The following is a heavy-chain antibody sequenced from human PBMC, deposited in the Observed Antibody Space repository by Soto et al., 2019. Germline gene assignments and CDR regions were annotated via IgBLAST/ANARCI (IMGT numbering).Heavy chain of an antibody. V-gene: IGHV1-18*01. J-gene: IGHJ6*02. D-gene: IGHD5-18*01. CDR2: ISAYNGNT. CDR3: ARGNGYRMDHYGMDV. CDR1: GYTFTSYG. Sequence: ASVKVSCKASGYTFTSYGISWVRQAPGQGLEWMGWISAYNGNTNYAQKLQGRVTMTTDTSTSTAYMELRSLRSDDTAVYYCARGNGYRMDHYGMDVWGQGTRVTVSS.